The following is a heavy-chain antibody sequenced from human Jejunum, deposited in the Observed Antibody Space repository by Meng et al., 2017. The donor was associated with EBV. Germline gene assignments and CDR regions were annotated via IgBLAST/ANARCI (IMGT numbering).Heavy chain of an antibody. CDR2: INTSNGDT. J-gene: IGHJ4*02. D-gene: IGHD1-1*01. Sequence: QVQLVQAWAGGKKPVAAVKIACRASGYTFTTYGIHWLRQPPGERLELMGWINTSNGDTLYAQKFQGRVTITRDTSANTVYMDLSSLLSEDTAMYYFARDERLGPYYFEYWGQGTLVTVSS. CDR1: GYTFTTYG. CDR3: ARDERLGPYYFEY. V-gene: IGHV1-3*04.